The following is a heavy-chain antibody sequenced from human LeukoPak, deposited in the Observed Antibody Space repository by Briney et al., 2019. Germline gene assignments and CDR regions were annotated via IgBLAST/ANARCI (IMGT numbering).Heavy chain of an antibody. J-gene: IGHJ3*02. CDR2: IYYSGST. D-gene: IGHD3-22*01. CDR3: ARQGYYYDSSGYQRFAFDI. Sequence: PSETLSLTCTVSGGSISSYCWSWIRQPPGKGLEWIGYIYYSGSTNYNPSLKSRVTISVDTSKNQFSLKLSSVTAADTAVYYCARQGYYYDSSGYQRFAFDIWGQGTMVTVSS. V-gene: IGHV4-59*08. CDR1: GGSISSYC.